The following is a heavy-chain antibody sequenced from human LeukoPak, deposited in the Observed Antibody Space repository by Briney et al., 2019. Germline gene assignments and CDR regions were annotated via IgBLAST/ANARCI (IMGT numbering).Heavy chain of an antibody. CDR2: MNPNSGNT. Sequence: ASVKVSCKASGYTFINYDINWVRQATGQGLEWMGWMNPNSGNTGYAQKFQGRVTITRDTSISTAYMELSSLRSEDTAAYYCARAAFYSGSYYYDYWGQGTLVTVSS. V-gene: IGHV1-8*03. CDR3: ARAAFYSGSYYYDY. J-gene: IGHJ4*02. CDR1: GYTFINYD. D-gene: IGHD1-26*01.